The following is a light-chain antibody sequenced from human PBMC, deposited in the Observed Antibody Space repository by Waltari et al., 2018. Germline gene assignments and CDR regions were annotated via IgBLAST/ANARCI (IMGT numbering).Light chain of an antibody. CDR1: SSDVGGYNH. CDR3: SSYTSRRTYV. CDR2: DVS. J-gene: IGLJ1*01. Sequence: QSALTQPASVSGSPGQSITISCTGTSSDVGGYNHVSWYQQHPGKAPNLMIYDVSKRPSGVSKRFSGSKSGDPAALTISGLHAEDEADYYCSSYTSRRTYVFGTGTKVTVL. V-gene: IGLV2-14*01.